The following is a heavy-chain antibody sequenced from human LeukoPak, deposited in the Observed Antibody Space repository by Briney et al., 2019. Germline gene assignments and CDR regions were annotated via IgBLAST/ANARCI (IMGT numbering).Heavy chain of an antibody. V-gene: IGHV1-18*01. CDR1: RYTLTTYG. CDR3: ARGSQYYDFWSGYSHFDY. D-gene: IGHD3-3*01. CDR2: ISAYNDNT. Sequence: GAAVKVSFKAARYTLTTYGIGWVRQAPGQGLEWMGWISAYNDNTHYALKLQGRVTMTTDTSTTTAYMELRSLRSDDTAVYYCARGSQYYDFWSGYSHFDYWGQGTLVTVSS. J-gene: IGHJ4*02.